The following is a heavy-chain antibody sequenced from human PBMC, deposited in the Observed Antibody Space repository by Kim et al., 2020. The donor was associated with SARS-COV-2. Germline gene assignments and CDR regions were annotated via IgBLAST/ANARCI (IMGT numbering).Heavy chain of an antibody. V-gene: IGHV5-51*01. CDR1: GYSFTSYW. CDR2: IYPGDSDT. CDR3: ARRRRGRRIAAAGPKGVYYYYGMDV. D-gene: IGHD6-13*01. Sequence: GESLKMSCKGSGYSFTSYWIGWVRQMPGKGLEWMGIIYPGDSDTRYSPSFQGQVTISADKSISTAYLQWSSLKASDTAMYYCARRRRGRRIAAAGPKGVYYYYGMDVWGQGTTVTVSS. J-gene: IGHJ6*02.